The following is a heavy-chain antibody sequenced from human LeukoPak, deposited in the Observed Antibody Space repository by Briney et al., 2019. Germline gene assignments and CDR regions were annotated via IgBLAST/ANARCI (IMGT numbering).Heavy chain of an antibody. CDR3: ARAAGEMATIRY. Sequence: PGGSLRLSCAASGFIFSTYGMTWVRQAPGKGLEWVSSISSSSSYIYYADSVKGRFTISRDNAKNSLYLQMNSLRAEDTAVYYCARAAGEMATIRYWGQGTLVTVSS. CDR1: GFIFSTYG. D-gene: IGHD5-24*01. J-gene: IGHJ4*02. V-gene: IGHV3-21*01. CDR2: ISSSSSYI.